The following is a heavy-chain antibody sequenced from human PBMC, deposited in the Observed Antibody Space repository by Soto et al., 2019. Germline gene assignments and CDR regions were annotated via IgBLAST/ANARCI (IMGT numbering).Heavy chain of an antibody. CDR3: ARGWGTVAGTGDN. D-gene: IGHD6-19*01. J-gene: IGHJ4*02. V-gene: IGHV3-7*01. CDR1: GFTFSNYW. CDR2: IKQDGSET. Sequence: ELQLVESGGGLVQPGGSLRLSCVVSGFTFSNYWMSWVRQAPGKGLEWVANIKQDGSETYYADSVKGRFTISRDNAKDSLHLQMTSLRGEDTAVYYCARGWGTVAGTGDNWGQGTLVIVSS.